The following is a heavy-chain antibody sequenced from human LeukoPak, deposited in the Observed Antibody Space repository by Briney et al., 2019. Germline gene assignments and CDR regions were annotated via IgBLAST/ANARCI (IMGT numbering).Heavy chain of an antibody. Sequence: GGSLRLSCAASGFTVSRNYMSWVRQAPGKGLEWVSVIYSGGNTYYADFVKGRFTISRDNSKNTLYLQINSLTAEDTAVYYCANLPRGNYWGLGTLVTVSS. V-gene: IGHV3-53*01. D-gene: IGHD3-10*01. J-gene: IGHJ4*02. CDR3: ANLPRGNY. CDR2: IYSGGNT. CDR1: GFTVSRNY.